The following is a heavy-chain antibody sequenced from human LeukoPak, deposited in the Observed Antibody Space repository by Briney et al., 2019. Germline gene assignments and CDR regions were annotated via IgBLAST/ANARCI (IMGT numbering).Heavy chain of an antibody. CDR3: AKDTSSWYGFFDY. CDR1: GFTFSNYA. J-gene: IGHJ4*02. CDR2: ISYDGSDT. D-gene: IGHD6-13*01. V-gene: IGHV3-30*18. Sequence: GRSLRLSCAASGFTFSNYAIHWVRQAPGKGLEWVAVISYDGSDTCYADSVKGRFTISRDNSKNTLSLQVNSLRAEDTAVYYCAKDTSSWYGFFDYWGQGTLVTVSS.